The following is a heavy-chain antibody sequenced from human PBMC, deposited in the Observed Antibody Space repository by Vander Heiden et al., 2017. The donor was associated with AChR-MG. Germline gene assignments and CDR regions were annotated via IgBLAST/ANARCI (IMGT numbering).Heavy chain of an antibody. CDR1: GGSISSSSYY. CDR2: IYYSGST. V-gene: IGHV4-39*01. D-gene: IGHD6-13*01. CDR3: ARQSGIAAAAPVGAFDI. Sequence: QLQLQESGPGLVKPSETLSLTCTVSGGSISSSSYYWGWIRKPPGKGLGWIGSIYYSGSTYYNPSLKSRVTISVDTSKNQFSLKLSSVTAADTAVYYCARQSGIAAAAPVGAFDIWGQGTMVTVSS. J-gene: IGHJ3*02.